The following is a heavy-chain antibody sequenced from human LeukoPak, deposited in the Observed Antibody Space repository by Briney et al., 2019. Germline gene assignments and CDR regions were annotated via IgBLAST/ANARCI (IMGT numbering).Heavy chain of an antibody. CDR1: GFTFSSAW. CDR3: ITDSLVMNY. CDR2: IKSKTDGETT. J-gene: IGHJ4*02. V-gene: IGHV3-15*01. Sequence: GGSLRLSCAASGFTFSSAWMGWFRQAPGKGLEWIGRIKSKTDGETTAYGSPVKGRFTISRDDSKNTQYLQMNSLKAEDTAVYYCITDSLVMNYWGQGTQVTVSS. D-gene: IGHD2-21*01.